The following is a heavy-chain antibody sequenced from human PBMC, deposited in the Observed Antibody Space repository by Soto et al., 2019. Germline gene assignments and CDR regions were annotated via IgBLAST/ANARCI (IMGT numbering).Heavy chain of an antibody. D-gene: IGHD6-19*01. Sequence: QVQLVQSGAEVKKPGSSVKVSCKASGGTFSSYAISWVRQAPGQGLEWMGGIIPIFGTANYAQKFQGRVTITADESTSTAYMELSTLRSEDTAVYYCAREVGNAVAGTYYFDYWGQGTLVTVSS. J-gene: IGHJ4*02. V-gene: IGHV1-69*12. CDR1: GGTFSSYA. CDR2: IIPIFGTA. CDR3: AREVGNAVAGTYYFDY.